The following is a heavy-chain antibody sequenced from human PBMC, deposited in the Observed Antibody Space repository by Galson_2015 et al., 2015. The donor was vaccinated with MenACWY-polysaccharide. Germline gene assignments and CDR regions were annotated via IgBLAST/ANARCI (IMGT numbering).Heavy chain of an antibody. D-gene: IGHD6-19*01. CDR3: ARATYNGSWYPDYFDY. Sequence: SLRLSCAASGFTFSSFWMSWVRQAPGKGLEWVANIKPDGSDKYYVDSVKGRFTISRDNAKNSLYLQMNGLRAEDTAIFFCARATYNGSWYPDYFDYWGQGALVTVSS. CDR2: IKPDGSDK. V-gene: IGHV3-7*01. J-gene: IGHJ4*02. CDR1: GFTFSSFW.